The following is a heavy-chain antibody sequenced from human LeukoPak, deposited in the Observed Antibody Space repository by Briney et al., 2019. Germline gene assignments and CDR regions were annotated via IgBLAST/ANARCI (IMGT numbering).Heavy chain of an antibody. V-gene: IGHV1-69*13. CDR1: GYTFTGYY. CDR3: ARGDYYDSSGYFRGNYFDY. Sequence: ASVKVSCKASGYTFTGYYMHWVRQAPGQGLEWMGGIIPIFGTANYAQKFQGRVTITADESTSTAYMELSSLRSEDTAVYYCARGDYYDSSGYFRGNYFDYWGQGTLVTVSS. D-gene: IGHD3-22*01. CDR2: IIPIFGTA. J-gene: IGHJ4*02.